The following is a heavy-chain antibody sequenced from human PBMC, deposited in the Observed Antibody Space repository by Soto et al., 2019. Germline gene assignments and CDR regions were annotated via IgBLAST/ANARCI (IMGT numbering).Heavy chain of an antibody. V-gene: IGHV4-59*01. Sequence: SETLSLTSTVFGGSISSYYWNWIRQPPGKGLEWIGVIYYSGSTNYNPSLRSRVTISVDTSKNQFSLRLSSVTAADTAVYYCAGRLGGGGFDIWAQGTMVTVSS. D-gene: IGHD3-16*01. J-gene: IGHJ3*02. CDR3: AGRLGGGGFDI. CDR1: GGSISSYY. CDR2: IYYSGST.